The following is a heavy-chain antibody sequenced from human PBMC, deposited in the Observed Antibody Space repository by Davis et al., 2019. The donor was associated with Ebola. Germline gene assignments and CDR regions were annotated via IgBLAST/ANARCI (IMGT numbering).Heavy chain of an antibody. J-gene: IGHJ2*01. Sequence: GGSLRLSCAASGFTFSSYWMSWVRQAPGKGLEWVANIKQDGSEKYYVDSVKGRFTISRDNAKNTLYLQMNSLRAEDTAVYYCARAQGVVQGYFDLWGRGTVVTVSS. CDR1: GFTFSSYW. CDR2: IKQDGSEK. V-gene: IGHV3-7*03. D-gene: IGHD2-15*01. CDR3: ARAQGVVQGYFDL.